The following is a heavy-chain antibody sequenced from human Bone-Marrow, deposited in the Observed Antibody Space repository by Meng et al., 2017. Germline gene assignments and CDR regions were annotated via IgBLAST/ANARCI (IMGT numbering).Heavy chain of an antibody. Sequence: ASVKVSCKASGYTFTSYDINWVRQATGQGLEWMGWMNPNSGNTGYAQKFQGRVTITRNTSISTAYMELSSLRSEDTAVYYCARGGIVAPKENWFDPWGQGTLVTVSS. V-gene: IGHV1-8*03. CDR1: GYTFTSYD. CDR3: ARGGIVAPKENWFDP. CDR2: MNPNSGNT. D-gene: IGHD5-12*01. J-gene: IGHJ5*02.